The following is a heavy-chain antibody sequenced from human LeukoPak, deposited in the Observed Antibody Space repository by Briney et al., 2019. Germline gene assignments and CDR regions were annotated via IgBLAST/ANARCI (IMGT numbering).Heavy chain of an antibody. CDR2: IWYDGSDK. J-gene: IGHJ4*02. D-gene: IGHD3-22*01. CDR1: GFTFSDYG. Sequence: GRSLRLSCAASGFTFSDYGIHWVRQAPGKGLEWVAVIWYDGSDKYYAGSVKGRFTISRDNSKNTLYLQMNSLRAEDTAVYYCARDDSSGYSDYWGQGTLVTVSS. CDR3: ARDDSSGYSDY. V-gene: IGHV3-33*01.